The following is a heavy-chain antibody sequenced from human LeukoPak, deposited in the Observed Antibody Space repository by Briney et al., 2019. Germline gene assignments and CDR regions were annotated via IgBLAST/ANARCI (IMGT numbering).Heavy chain of an antibody. V-gene: IGHV4-61*08. Sequence: SETLSLTCTVSGGSISSGDYYWSWIRQPPGKGLEWIEYMYYTGSTNYNPSLKSRVTISLVTSKTQFSMKLSSVASADTAGYYCARVSVVYGMDGWGQGTTVTVSS. J-gene: IGHJ6*02. CDR2: MYYTGST. CDR1: GGSISSGDYY. CDR3: ARVSVVYGMDG.